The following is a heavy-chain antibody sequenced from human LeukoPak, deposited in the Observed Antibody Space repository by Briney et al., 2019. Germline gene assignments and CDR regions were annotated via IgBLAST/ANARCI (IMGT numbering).Heavy chain of an antibody. CDR2: ISAYNGNT. V-gene: IGHV1-18*01. CDR1: GYTFTSYG. CDR3: ARGGRYFDWLLFHYYYYMDV. D-gene: IGHD3-9*01. Sequence: GASVKVSCKASGYTFTSYGISWVRQAPGQGLEWMGWISAYNGNTNYAQKLQGRVTMTTDTSTSTAYMELRSLRSDDTAVYYCARGGRYFDWLLFHYYYYMDVWGKGTMVTISS. J-gene: IGHJ6*03.